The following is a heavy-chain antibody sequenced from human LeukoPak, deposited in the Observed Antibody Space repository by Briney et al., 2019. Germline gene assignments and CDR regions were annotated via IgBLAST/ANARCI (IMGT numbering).Heavy chain of an antibody. CDR3: AKDRWSSPISSFDI. D-gene: IGHD2/OR15-2a*01. Sequence: GGSLRLSCAASGFTFNSYAMNWVRQAPGKGLEWVSGISGSSGSTYYADSVKGRFTISRDNPKNTLYLQMNSLRAEDTAVYYCAKDRWSSPISSFDIWGQGTMVTASS. J-gene: IGHJ3*02. CDR1: GFTFNSYA. CDR2: ISGSSGST. V-gene: IGHV3-23*01.